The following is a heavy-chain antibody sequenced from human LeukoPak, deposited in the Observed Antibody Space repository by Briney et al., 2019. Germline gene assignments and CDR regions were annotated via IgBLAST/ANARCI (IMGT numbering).Heavy chain of an antibody. CDR2: ISGSGGST. D-gene: IGHD2-2*01. J-gene: IGHJ4*02. Sequence: GGSLRLSCAASGFTFSSYAMSWVRQAPGKGLEWVSAISGSGGSTYYADSVKGRFTISRDNSKNTLYLQMNSLRAEDTAVYYCAKVLDSTLYGTYFDYWGQGTLVTVSS. CDR3: AKVLDSTLYGTYFDY. CDR1: GFTFSSYA. V-gene: IGHV3-23*01.